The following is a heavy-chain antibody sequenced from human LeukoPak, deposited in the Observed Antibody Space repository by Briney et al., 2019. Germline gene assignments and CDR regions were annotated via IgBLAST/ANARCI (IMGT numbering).Heavy chain of an antibody. J-gene: IGHJ6*04. V-gene: IGHV3-30*04. D-gene: IGHD3-16*01. CDR1: GFTFSSYA. Sequence: GRSLRLSCAASGFTFSSYAMHWVRQAPGKVLEWVAFISYDGSNRYYADSVKGRFTISRDNSKNTLYLQMNSLRAEDTAVYYCARGALTKVWGRKKGTDVWGKGTTVTVSS. CDR3: ARGALTKVWGRKKGTDV. CDR2: ISYDGSNR.